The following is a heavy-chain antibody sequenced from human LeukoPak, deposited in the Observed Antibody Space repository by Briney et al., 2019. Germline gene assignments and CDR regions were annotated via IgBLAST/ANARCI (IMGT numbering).Heavy chain of an antibody. CDR2: INPNSGGT. J-gene: IGHJ4*02. V-gene: IGHV1-2*02. CDR1: GYTFTGHY. CDR3: ARERGPEGWGSLDF. Sequence: ASVKVSCKASGYTFTGHYIHWVRQAPGQGLDWMGWINPNSGGTSYQQKFQGRVTMTRDTSSSTVYMELSSLRPDDTAIYYCARERGPEGWGSLDFWGQGTPVTVSS. D-gene: IGHD3-16*01.